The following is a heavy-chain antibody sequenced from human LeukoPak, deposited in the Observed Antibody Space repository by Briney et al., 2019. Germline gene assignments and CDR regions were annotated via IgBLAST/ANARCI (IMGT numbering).Heavy chain of an antibody. D-gene: IGHD3-22*01. J-gene: IGHJ1*01. Sequence: KSSETLSLTCTVSGYSISSGYYWGWIRQPPGKGLEWIGSIYYSGSTYYNPSLKSRVTISVDTSKNQFSLKLSSVTAADTAVYYCARVDGSKWIVVTTAGYFQHWGQGTLVTVSS. CDR3: ARVDGSKWIVVTTAGYFQH. CDR1: GYSISSGYY. CDR2: IYYSGST. V-gene: IGHV4-38-2*02.